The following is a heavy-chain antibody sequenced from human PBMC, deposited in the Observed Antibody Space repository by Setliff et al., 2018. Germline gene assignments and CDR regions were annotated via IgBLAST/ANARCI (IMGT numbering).Heavy chain of an antibody. D-gene: IGHD3-10*01. V-gene: IGHV4-39*07. CDR2: VYYSGYT. Sequence: SETLSLTCTVSNGSVSTTSHYWGWVRQPPGKGLEWIGSVYYSGYTYYSPSLESRVAISVDTSKNQFSLKVNSVTAADTAVYYRARVDFTMLQGVLGHWGQGTLVTVSS. CDR1: NGSVSTTSHY. CDR3: ARVDFTMLQGVLGH. J-gene: IGHJ1*01.